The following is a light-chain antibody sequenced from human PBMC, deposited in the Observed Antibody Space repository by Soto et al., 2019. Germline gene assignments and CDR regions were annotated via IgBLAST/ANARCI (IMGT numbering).Light chain of an antibody. J-gene: IGLJ3*02. V-gene: IGLV2-11*01. CDR3: CSSAGTYPPV. CDR2: DAS. CDR1: SRDVGGYNY. Sequence: QSALTQPRSVSGSPGQSVTISCTGTSRDVGGYNYVSWYQQHPGKAPKLIIYDASKRPSGVPDRFSCSKSGNTASLTTSGLQDEDEADYYCCSSAGTYPPVFGGGTKLTV.